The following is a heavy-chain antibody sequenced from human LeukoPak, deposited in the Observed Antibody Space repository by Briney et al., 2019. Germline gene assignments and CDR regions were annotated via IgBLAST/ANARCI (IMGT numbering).Heavy chain of an antibody. CDR1: GYTFTSYG. CDR2: ISDYSGNT. CDR3: AREKLPRFGLLFVPYYFDY. V-gene: IGHV1-18*01. J-gene: IGHJ4*02. D-gene: IGHD2-21*02. Sequence: ASVKVSCQASGYTFTSYGISWVRQAPGQGLEWMGGISDYSGNTNYAQKLQGRVTMTTDTSTSTAYMELRSLRSDDTAVYYCAREKLPRFGLLFVPYYFDYWGQGTLVTVSS.